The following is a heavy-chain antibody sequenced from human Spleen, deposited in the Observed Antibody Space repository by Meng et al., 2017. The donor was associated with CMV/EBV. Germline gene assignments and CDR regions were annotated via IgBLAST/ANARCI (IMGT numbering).Heavy chain of an antibody. J-gene: IGHJ6*02. D-gene: IGHD3-16*01. CDR2: IYYSGST. Sequence: SETLSLTCTVSGGSISSSSYYWGWIRQPPGKGLEWIGSIYYSGSTYYNPSLKSRVTISVDTSKNQFSLKLSSVTAADTAVYYCAREVWDGSGGYGMDVWGQGTTVTVSS. V-gene: IGHV4-39*07. CDR1: GGSISSSSYY. CDR3: AREVWDGSGGYGMDV.